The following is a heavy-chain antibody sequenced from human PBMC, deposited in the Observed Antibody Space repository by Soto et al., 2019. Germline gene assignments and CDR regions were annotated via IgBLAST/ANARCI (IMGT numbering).Heavy chain of an antibody. CDR3: ARELVGTGWYFDL. Sequence: LRLSCGASGFSFSSYSISWVRQAPGKGLEWVANINHAGSEKYYVGSVKGRFTMYRDNAKNSAYLQMNSLRVDDTAVYYCARELVGTGWYFDLWGRGTLVTVSS. D-gene: IGHD2-21*02. CDR1: GFSFSSYS. CDR2: INHAGSEK. J-gene: IGHJ2*01. V-gene: IGHV3-7*01.